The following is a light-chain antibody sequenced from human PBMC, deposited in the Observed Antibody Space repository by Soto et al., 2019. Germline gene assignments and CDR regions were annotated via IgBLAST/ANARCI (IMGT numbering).Light chain of an antibody. V-gene: IGLV4-60*03. CDR3: ETRDSNTHVV. CDR2: LEGSGSY. J-gene: IGLJ2*01. Sequence: QLVLTQSSSASASLGSSVKLTCTLSSGHSSYIIAWHQQQPGKAPRYLMKLEGSGSYNKGSGVPDRFSGSSSGADRYLTISNLQSEDEADYYCETRDSNTHVVFGGGTKLTVL. CDR1: SGHSSYI.